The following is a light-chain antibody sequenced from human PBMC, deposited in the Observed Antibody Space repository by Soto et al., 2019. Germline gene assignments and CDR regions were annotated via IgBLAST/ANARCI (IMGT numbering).Light chain of an antibody. CDR2: GAS. CDR3: QQYNDWPALT. V-gene: IGKV3-15*01. CDR1: QSVNSN. J-gene: IGKJ4*01. Sequence: EIVMTQSPVTLSVSPGERASLSCRASQSVNSNLAWYQQKPGQTPRLLIFGASTRATGIPGRFSGSGSGTEFTLTIRSLQSEDFAVYYCQQYNDWPALTVGGGTKVDIK.